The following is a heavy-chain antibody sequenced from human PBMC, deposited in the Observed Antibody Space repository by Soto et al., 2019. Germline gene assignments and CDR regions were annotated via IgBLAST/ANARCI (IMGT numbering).Heavy chain of an antibody. CDR2: ISGSGGST. Sequence: VQLLESGGGLVQPGGSLRLSCAASGFTFSSYAMSWVRQAPGKGLEWVSAISGSGGSTYYADSVKGRFTISRDNSKNTLYLQMNSLRAEDTAVYYCAKPQIEKFLEWLYFDYWGQGTLVTVSS. CDR1: GFTFSSYA. CDR3: AKPQIEKFLEWLYFDY. J-gene: IGHJ4*02. V-gene: IGHV3-23*01. D-gene: IGHD3-3*01.